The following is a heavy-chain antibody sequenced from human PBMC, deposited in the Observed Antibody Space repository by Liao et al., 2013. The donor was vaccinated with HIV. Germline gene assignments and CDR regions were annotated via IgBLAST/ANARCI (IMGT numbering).Heavy chain of an antibody. CDR3: ARESYDSSGYYYFQVYYYYYMDV. V-gene: IGHV4-4*07. D-gene: IGHD3-22*01. CDR2: IYTSGST. J-gene: IGHJ6*03. CDR1: GGSISSYY. Sequence: QVQVQESGPGLVKPSETLSLTCTVSGGSISSYYWSWIRQPAGKGLEWIGRIYTSGSTNYNPSLKSRVTMSVDTSKNQFSLKLSSVTAADTAVYYCARESYDSSGYYYFQVYYYYYMDVWGKGTTVTVSS.